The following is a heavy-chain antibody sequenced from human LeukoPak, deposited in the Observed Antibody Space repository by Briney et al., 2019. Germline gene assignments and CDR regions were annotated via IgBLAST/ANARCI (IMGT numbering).Heavy chain of an antibody. Sequence: PSQTLSLTCTVSGGSISSGSYYWSWIRQPAGKGLEWIGRIYTSGSTNYNPSLKSRLTISVDTSKNQFSLKLSSVTGADTAVYYCARNAIYMDVWGKGTTVTVSS. CDR1: GGSISSGSYY. V-gene: IGHV4-61*02. CDR2: IYTSGST. CDR3: ARNAIYMDV. J-gene: IGHJ6*03.